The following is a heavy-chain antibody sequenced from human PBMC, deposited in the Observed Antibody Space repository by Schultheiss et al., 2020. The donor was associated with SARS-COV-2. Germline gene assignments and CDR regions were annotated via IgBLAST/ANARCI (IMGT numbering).Heavy chain of an antibody. CDR2: INHSGST. V-gene: IGHV4-34*01. CDR3: ARSGGGATTLDWFDP. J-gene: IGHJ5*02. CDR1: GGSFSGCY. Sequence: ESLKISCAVYGGSFSGCYWSWIRQPPGKGLEWIGEINHSGSTNYNPSLKSRVTISVDTSKSQFSLKLDSVTPEDTAVYYCARSGGGATTLDWFDPWGQGTLVTVSS. D-gene: IGHD1-26*01.